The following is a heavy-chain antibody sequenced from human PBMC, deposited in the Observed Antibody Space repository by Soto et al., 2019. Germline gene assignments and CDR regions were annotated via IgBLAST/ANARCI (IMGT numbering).Heavy chain of an antibody. CDR3: ARVGPAHYYDSSGYYSPLDY. V-gene: IGHV1-69*01. Sequence: QVQLVQSGAEVKKPGSSVKVSCKASGDTFSSYAINWVRQAPGQGLEWMGGIIPMFGTANYAQKFKGRVTITAGASTSTVYMVLSSLRSEDTAVYYCARVGPAHYYDSSGYYSPLDYWGQGTLVTVSS. CDR1: GDTFSSYA. CDR2: IIPMFGTA. J-gene: IGHJ4*02. D-gene: IGHD3-22*01.